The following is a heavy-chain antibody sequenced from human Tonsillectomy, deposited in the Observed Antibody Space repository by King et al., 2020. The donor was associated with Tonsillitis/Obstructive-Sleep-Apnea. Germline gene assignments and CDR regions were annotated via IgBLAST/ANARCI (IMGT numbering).Heavy chain of an antibody. J-gene: IGHJ3*02. CDR3: ARSKEGRDGINAFDI. CDR2: ISWDGGTT. D-gene: IGHD5-24*01. Sequence: VQLVESGGGVVQPGGSLRLSCAVSGFIFDDYAMHWVRQAPGKGLEWVSLISWDGGTTYYADSVKGRFTISRDNSKNSLYLQMNSLRSVDTALYYCARSKEGRDGINAFDIWGQGTMVTVSS. CDR1: GFIFDDYA. V-gene: IGHV3-43*02.